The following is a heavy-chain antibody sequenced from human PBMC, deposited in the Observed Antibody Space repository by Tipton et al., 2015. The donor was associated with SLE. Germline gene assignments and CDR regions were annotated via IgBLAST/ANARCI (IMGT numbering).Heavy chain of an antibody. V-gene: IGHV4-39*07. CDR2: IYYIGST. Sequence: TLSLTCTVSGGSISSSSYYWGWIRQPPGMGLVWFGSIYYIGSTYYNPSPKSRVTISVDTSKNQFSLKLSSVTAADTAVYYCASLTLNGGYSGYDSGLGFGPWGQGTLVTVSS. D-gene: IGHD5-12*01. CDR1: GGSISSSSYY. CDR3: ASLTLNGGYSGYDSGLGFGP. J-gene: IGHJ5*02.